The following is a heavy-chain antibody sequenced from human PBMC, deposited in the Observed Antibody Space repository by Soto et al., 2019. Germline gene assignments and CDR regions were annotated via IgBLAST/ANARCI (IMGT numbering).Heavy chain of an antibody. CDR1: GGSISSGGYY. CDR2: IYYSGST. V-gene: IGHV4-31*03. Sequence: PSETLSLTCTVSGGSISSGGYYWSWIRQHPGKGLEWIGYIYYSGSTYYNPSLKSRVTISVDTSKNQFSLKLSSVTAADTAVYYCARGVAAAGMGYYYYYMDVWGKGTTVTVSS. J-gene: IGHJ6*03. CDR3: ARGVAAAGMGYYYYYMDV. D-gene: IGHD6-13*01.